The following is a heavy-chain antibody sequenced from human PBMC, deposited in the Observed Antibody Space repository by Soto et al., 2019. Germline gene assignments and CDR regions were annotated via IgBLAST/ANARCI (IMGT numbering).Heavy chain of an antibody. J-gene: IGHJ4*02. D-gene: IGHD1-1*01. CDR2: INPNSGDT. CDR3: AREPATAKPEGVDF. Sequence: AAVKVSCKASGYTFSDYYIYRVRQAPGQGLEWMGWINPNSGDTKYAPKFQGGVTMTRDTSITTAYMELSRLRSGDTAVYYCAREPATAKPEGVDFWGQGTLVTVSS. V-gene: IGHV1-2*02. CDR1: GYTFSDYY.